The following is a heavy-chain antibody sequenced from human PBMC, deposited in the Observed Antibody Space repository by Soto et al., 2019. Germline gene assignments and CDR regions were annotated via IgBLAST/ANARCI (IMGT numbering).Heavy chain of an antibody. D-gene: IGHD3-10*01. CDR3: ARSLGSGYYYYYGMDV. Sequence: SETLSLSCGVYGGSLSGYHWSWIRQPPGKGLKWIGEINHSGSTNYNPSLKSRLTISVDTSKNQFSLKLSSVTAADTAVYYCARSLGSGYYYYYGMDVWGQGTTVTVSS. CDR2: INHSGST. J-gene: IGHJ6*02. CDR1: GGSLSGYH. V-gene: IGHV4-34*01.